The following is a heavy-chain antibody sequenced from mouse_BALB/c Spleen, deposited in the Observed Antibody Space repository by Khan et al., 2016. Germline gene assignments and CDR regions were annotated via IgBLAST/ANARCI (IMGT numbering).Heavy chain of an antibody. Sequence: LVKTGASVKISCKASGYPFTGYYMHWVKQSHGKSLEWIGYISCYNGATRYNQKFKGKATFTVDTSSSTAYMQFNSLTSEDSAVYYWAIPYYGYDEGYYFDYWGQGTTLTVSS. J-gene: IGHJ2*01. CDR1: GYPFTGYY. CDR3: AIPYYGYDEGYYFDY. V-gene: IGHV1S34*01. CDR2: ISCYNGAT. D-gene: IGHD2-9*01.